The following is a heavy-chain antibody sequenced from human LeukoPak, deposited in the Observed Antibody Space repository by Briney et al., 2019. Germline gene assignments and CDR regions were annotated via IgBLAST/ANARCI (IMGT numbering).Heavy chain of an antibody. Sequence: PSETLSLTCTVSGGSISSGSYYWSWIRQPAGKGLEWIGRIYTSGSTNYNPSLKSRVTISVDTSKNQFSLKLSSVTAADTAVYYCARDYSGYSSSPTYPWGQGTLVTVSS. V-gene: IGHV4-61*02. CDR2: IYTSGST. D-gene: IGHD6-6*01. CDR3: ARDYSGYSSSPTYP. J-gene: IGHJ5*02. CDR1: GGSISSGSYY.